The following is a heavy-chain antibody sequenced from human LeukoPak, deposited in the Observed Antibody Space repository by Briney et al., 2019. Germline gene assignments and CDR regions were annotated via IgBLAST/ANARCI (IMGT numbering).Heavy chain of an antibody. CDR2: IYYSGST. J-gene: IGHJ4*02. CDR3: ARVGYSGYDRDDYFDY. Sequence: SETLSLTCTVSGGSISSSSYYWGWIRQPPGKGLEWIGSIYYSGSTYYNPSLKSRVTISVDTSKNQFSLKLSSVTAADTAVYYCARVGYSGYDRDDYFDYWGQGTLVTVSS. V-gene: IGHV4-39*07. D-gene: IGHD5-12*01. CDR1: GGSISSSSYY.